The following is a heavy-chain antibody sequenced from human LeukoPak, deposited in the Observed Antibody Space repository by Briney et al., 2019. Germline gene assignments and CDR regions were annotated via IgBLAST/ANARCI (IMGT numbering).Heavy chain of an antibody. CDR3: ARGGYGDYMG. CDR1: GFTFSTYW. V-gene: IGHV3-74*01. Sequence: GGSLRLSCAASGFTFSTYWMHWVRQAPGKGLEWVSGLNSDGSITGYVDSVKGRFTISRDNAKNTLYLQMNTLRAEDTAVYYCARGGYGDYMGWGQGNLVTVSS. D-gene: IGHD4-17*01. CDR2: LNSDGSIT. J-gene: IGHJ4*02.